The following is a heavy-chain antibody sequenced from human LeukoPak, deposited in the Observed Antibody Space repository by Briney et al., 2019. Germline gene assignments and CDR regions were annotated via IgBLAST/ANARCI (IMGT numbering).Heavy chain of an antibody. CDR2: IKEDGSEK. J-gene: IGHJ4*02. Sequence: GGSLRLSCAASGFSFSNFWMRWVRQAPGKGLEWVANIKEDGSEKYYVDSVKGRFTISRDNAKNSLYLQMNSLRAEDTAVYYCARWAESNDYWGQGTLVTVSS. V-gene: IGHV3-7*05. CDR1: GFSFSNFW. CDR3: ARWAESNDY.